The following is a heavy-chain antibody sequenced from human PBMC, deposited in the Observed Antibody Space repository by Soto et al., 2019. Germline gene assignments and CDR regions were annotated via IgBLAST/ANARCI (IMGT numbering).Heavy chain of an antibody. CDR3: ARVHGAYSYGENWFDP. CDR1: GGSISSGGYY. Sequence: QVQLQESGPGLVKPSQTLSLTCTVSGGSISSGGYYWSWIRQHPGKGLEWIGYIYYSGSTYYNPSLKSRVTISVDTSKNQFSLKLSTVTAADTAVYYCARVHGAYSYGENWFDPWGQGTLVTVSS. J-gene: IGHJ5*02. D-gene: IGHD5-18*01. CDR2: IYYSGST. V-gene: IGHV4-31*03.